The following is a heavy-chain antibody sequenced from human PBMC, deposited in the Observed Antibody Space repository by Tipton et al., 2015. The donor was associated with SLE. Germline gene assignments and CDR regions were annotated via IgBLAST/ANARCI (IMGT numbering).Heavy chain of an antibody. D-gene: IGHD2-8*01. CDR2: IYYSGST. CDR1: GAFITRSTYY. CDR3: ARRPPSYCTNGVCEV. Sequence: TLSLTCNVSGAFITRSTYYWGWIRQPPGKGLAGIASIYYSGSTYYNPSLKSRVTISLDTSKNHFSLKLTSVTAADTAGYYCARRPPSYCTNGVCEVWGQGILVTVSS. V-gene: IGHV4-39*02. J-gene: IGHJ4*02.